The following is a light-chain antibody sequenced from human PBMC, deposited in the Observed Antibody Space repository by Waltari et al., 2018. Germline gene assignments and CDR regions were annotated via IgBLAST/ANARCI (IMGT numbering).Light chain of an antibody. CDR3: CSYAGSAIWV. CDR1: SSDVGSYNL. CDR2: EDN. Sequence: QSALTQPASVSGSPGQSITISCTGTSSDVGSYNLASWYQQHPGKAPKLMIYEDNKRPSGVSNRVSGSKAGNTASLTISGLQAEDEADYYCCSYAGSAIWVFGGGTKLTVL. J-gene: IGLJ3*02. V-gene: IGLV2-23*01.